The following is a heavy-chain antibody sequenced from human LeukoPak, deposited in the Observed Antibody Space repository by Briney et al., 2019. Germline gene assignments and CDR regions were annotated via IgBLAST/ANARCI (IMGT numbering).Heavy chain of an antibody. J-gene: IGHJ4*02. CDR1: GFTFSDYY. Sequence: GGSLRLSCAASGFTFSDYYMSWIRQAPGKGLEWVSYISSSGSTIYYADSVEGRFTISRDNAKNSLYLQMNSLRAEDTAVYYCARESITMIVVAFRYFDYWGQGTLVTVSS. D-gene: IGHD3-22*01. V-gene: IGHV3-11*04. CDR3: ARESITMIVVAFRYFDY. CDR2: ISSSGSTI.